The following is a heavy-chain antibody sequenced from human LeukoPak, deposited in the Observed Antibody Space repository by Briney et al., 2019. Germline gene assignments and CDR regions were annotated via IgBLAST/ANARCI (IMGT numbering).Heavy chain of an antibody. V-gene: IGHV1-69*05. Sequence: AASVKVSCKASGGTFSSYAISWVRQAPGQGLEWMGGIIPIFGTANYAQKFQGRVTITTDESTSTAYMEPSSQRSEDTAVYYCARDVVRGNDVNWYFDLWGRGTLVTVSS. D-gene: IGHD1-1*01. J-gene: IGHJ2*01. CDR2: IIPIFGTA. CDR3: ARDVVRGNDVNWYFDL. CDR1: GGTFSSYA.